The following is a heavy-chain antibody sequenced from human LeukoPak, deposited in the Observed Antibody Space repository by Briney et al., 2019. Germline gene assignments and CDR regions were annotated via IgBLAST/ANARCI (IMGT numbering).Heavy chain of an antibody. V-gene: IGHV3-43*01. CDR2: ISWDDGNT. CDR1: GFTFDDYT. J-gene: IGHJ4*02. D-gene: IGHD5-18*01. CDR3: AKDLRRGYSYGFFDY. Sequence: GGSLRLSCAASGFTFDDYTMHWVRQAPGKGLEWVSLISWDDGNTYYADSVKGRFTISRDNSKNSLYLQMNSLRTEDAALYYCAKDLRRGYSYGFFDYWGQGTLVTVSS.